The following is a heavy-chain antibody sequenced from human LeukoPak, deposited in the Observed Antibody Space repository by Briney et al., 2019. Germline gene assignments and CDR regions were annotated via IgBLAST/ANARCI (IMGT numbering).Heavy chain of an antibody. CDR2: ISGSGART. D-gene: IGHD3-16*01. V-gene: IGHV3-23*01. CDR1: GFTFNTHA. Sequence: GGSLRLSCAVSGFTFNTHALSWVRQAPGKGLEWVSTISGSGARTYYADSVKGRFTISRDNSKNTLYLQMSSLRAEDTAVYYCAPIGSYEVEYWGQGTLVTVSS. CDR3: APIGSYEVEY. J-gene: IGHJ4*02.